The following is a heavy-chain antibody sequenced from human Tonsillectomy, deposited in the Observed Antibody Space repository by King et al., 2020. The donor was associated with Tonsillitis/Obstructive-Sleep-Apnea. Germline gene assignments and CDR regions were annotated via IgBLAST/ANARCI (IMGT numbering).Heavy chain of an antibody. CDR1: GFSLSNARMG. D-gene: IGHD2-2*01. CDR3: ARILSDAGCSSTSCYAGGAYFDY. Sequence: VTLKESGPVLVKPTETLTLTCTVSGFSLSNARMGVSWIRQPPGKALEWLAHIFSNDEKSYSTSLKSRLTISKDTSKSQVVLTRTNMDPVDTATYYCARILSDAGCSSTSCYAGGAYFDYWGQGTLVTVSS. J-gene: IGHJ4*02. V-gene: IGHV2-26*01. CDR2: IFSNDEK.